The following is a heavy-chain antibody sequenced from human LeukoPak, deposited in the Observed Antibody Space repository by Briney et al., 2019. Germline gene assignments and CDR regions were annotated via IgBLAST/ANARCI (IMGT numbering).Heavy chain of an antibody. J-gene: IGHJ3*02. V-gene: IGHV4-30-2*01. D-gene: IGHD1/OR15-1a*01. CDR2: IYHSGST. CDR1: GGSISSGGYS. Sequence: PSETLSLTCAVSGGSISSGGYSWSWIRQPPGKGLEWIGYIYHSGSTYYNPSLKSRVTISVDTSKNQFSLKLSSVTAADTAVYYCARARPPTTTKTPRRFLDAFDIWGQGTMVTVSS. CDR3: ARARPPTTTKTPRRFLDAFDI.